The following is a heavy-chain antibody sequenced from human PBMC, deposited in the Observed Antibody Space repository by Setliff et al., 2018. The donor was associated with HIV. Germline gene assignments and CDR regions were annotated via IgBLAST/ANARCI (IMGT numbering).Heavy chain of an antibody. Sequence: SETLSLTCVVYGGSYSGYYYSWIRQPPGKGLEWIGEINHSGSTNYHASLKSRVTISLETSKNQFSLKLSSVTAADTAVYYCATSVSAKENWLDPWGLGTLVTVSS. CDR1: GGSYSGYY. J-gene: IGHJ5*02. CDR2: INHSGST. CDR3: ATSVSAKENWLDP. D-gene: IGHD6-19*01. V-gene: IGHV4-34*01.